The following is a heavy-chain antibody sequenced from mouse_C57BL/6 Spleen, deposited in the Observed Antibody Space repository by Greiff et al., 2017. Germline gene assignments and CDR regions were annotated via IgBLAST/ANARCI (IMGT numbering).Heavy chain of an antibody. CDR1: GFTFTAYY. J-gene: IGHJ2*01. V-gene: IGHV7-3*01. CDR3: ARDSNHPDY. D-gene: IGHD2-1*01. CDR2: IRNKANGSTT. Sequence: EVKLMESGGGLVQPGGSLSLSCAASGFTFTAYYMSWVRQPPGTALELLGFIRNKANGSTTEYSASVKGRFTISRDNSQNILYLQMNAMRADDSATYYGARDSNHPDYWGQGTTLTVSS.